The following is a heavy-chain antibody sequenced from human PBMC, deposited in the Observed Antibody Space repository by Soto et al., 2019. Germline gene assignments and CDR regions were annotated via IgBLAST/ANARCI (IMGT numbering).Heavy chain of an antibody. CDR2: ISSSSSTI. D-gene: IGHD1-1*01. V-gene: IGHV3-48*01. J-gene: IGHJ6*03. CDR3: ARVPSYSTTGPSYCYYYYMDV. CDR1: GFTFSSYS. Sequence: PGGSLRLSCAASGFTFSSYSMNWVRQAPGKGLGWVSYISSSSSTIYYADSVKGRFTISRDNAKNSLYLQMNSLRAEDTAVYYCARVPSYSTTGPSYCYYYYMDVWGKGTTVTVSS.